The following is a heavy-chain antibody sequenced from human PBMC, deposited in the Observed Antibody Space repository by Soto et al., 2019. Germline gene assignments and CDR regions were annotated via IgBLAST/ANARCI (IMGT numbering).Heavy chain of an antibody. CDR3: TTDKSAPYYDILTGYYTVDY. D-gene: IGHD3-9*01. CDR2: IKSKTDGGTT. J-gene: IGHJ4*02. V-gene: IGHV3-15*01. CDR1: GFTFSNAW. Sequence: GGSLRLSCAASGFTFSNAWMSWVRQAPGKGLEWVGRIKSKTDGGTTDYAAPVKGRFTISRDDSKNTLYLQMNSLKTEDTAVYYCTTDKSAPYYDILTGYYTVDYWGQGTLVTVSS.